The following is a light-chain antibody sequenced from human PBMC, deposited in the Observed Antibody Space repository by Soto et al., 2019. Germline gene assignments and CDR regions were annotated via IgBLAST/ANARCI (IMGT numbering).Light chain of an antibody. Sequence: DTHMTQSPSSLSASVGDSDTITCPASQSISRSLNWYQHKSGKAPKLLIYAASSLQRGVPSRFSGSGSGTDFTLTISSLQLEDFATYYCQQSYSTPFTFGPGTKVDIK. CDR1: QSISRS. J-gene: IGKJ3*01. CDR2: AAS. V-gene: IGKV1-39*01. CDR3: QQSYSTPFT.